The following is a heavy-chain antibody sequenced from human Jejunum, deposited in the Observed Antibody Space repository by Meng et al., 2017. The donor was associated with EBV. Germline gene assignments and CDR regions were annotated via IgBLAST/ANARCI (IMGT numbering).Heavy chain of an antibody. V-gene: IGHV4-61*01. J-gene: IGHJ4*02. D-gene: IGHD5-12*01. CDR2: IYYSGST. CDR1: GGSVNSGNVY. CDR3: AGLRYSGYDRAFDY. Sequence: QLQLLEPGPVLVKPSETLSLTCTVSGGSVNSGNVYWSWIRQPPGKGLEWIGYIYYSGSTNYIPSLKSRVTISLDTSKNQFSLKLSSVTAADTAVYYCAGLRYSGYDRAFDYWGQGALVTVSS.